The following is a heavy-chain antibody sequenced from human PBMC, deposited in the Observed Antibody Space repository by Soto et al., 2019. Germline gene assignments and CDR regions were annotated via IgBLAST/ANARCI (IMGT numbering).Heavy chain of an antibody. V-gene: IGHV1-18*04. J-gene: IGHJ4*02. Sequence: QVRLVQSGAEVKKPGASVKVSCKASGYTFANHGISWVRQAPGQGLQWMGWISGYNGNTNYPQKVQGRVTMTTDTSTSTAYMELTTLTSDDTAVYYCARDQGGSYYGAIDSWGQGPLVTFAS. CDR2: ISGYNGNT. D-gene: IGHD1-26*01. CDR3: ARDQGGSYYGAIDS. CDR1: GYTFANHG.